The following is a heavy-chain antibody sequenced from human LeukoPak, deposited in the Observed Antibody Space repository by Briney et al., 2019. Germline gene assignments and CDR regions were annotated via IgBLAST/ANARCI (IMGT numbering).Heavy chain of an antibody. CDR3: ARKADSGNYYFDY. D-gene: IGHD1-26*01. J-gene: IGHJ4*02. V-gene: IGHV3-53*01. CDR1: GFTVSSNY. Sequence: GGSLRLSCAASGFTVSSNYMSWVRQAPGKGLEWVSVIYSGGSTYYADSVKGRFTISRDNSKNTLYLQMNSLRAEDTAVYYCARKADSGNYYFDYWGQGTLVTVSS. CDR2: IYSGGST.